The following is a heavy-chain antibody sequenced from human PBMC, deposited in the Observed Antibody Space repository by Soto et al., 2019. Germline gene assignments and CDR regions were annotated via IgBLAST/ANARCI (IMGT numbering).Heavy chain of an antibody. V-gene: IGHV4-59*01. J-gene: IGHJ4*02. CDR2: FYHSGGT. Sequence: SETLSLTCSVSGGSISSYYWSWIRQPPGKGLEWIGFFYHSGGTNSNPSFKSRVTISIDTSKNQISLNLSSVTAADTAVYYCARKYSSGWSTRYFDIWGQGTLVTVYS. CDR3: ARKYSSGWSTRYFDI. D-gene: IGHD6-19*01. CDR1: GGSISSYY.